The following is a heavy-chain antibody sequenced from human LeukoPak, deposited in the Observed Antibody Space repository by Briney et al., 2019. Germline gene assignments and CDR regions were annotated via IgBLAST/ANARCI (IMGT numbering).Heavy chain of an antibody. CDR3: AKLGGQEIYNYYVGV. D-gene: IGHD3-16*01. CDR1: GFNFNRYA. CDR2: IIDNGDTT. J-gene: IGHJ6*03. V-gene: IGHV3-23*01. Sequence: GGSLRLSCAASGFNFNRYAMSWVRQAPGKGLEWVSGIIDNGDTTYHANSVKGRFTISRDNSKNTLYLQMHSLKAEDTAVYYCAKLGGQEIYNYYVGVWGKGTTVAVSS.